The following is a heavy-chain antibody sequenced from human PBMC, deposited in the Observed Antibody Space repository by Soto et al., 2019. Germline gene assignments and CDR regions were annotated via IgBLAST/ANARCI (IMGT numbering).Heavy chain of an antibody. CDR2: IYWDDDK. J-gene: IGHJ3*02. D-gene: IGHD3-22*01. Sequence: QITLKASGPTLLKPTQTLTLTCTFSVFSLTTSGMCVAGIRQPPGKALEWLALIYWDDDKRYSPSLKNRLTIAKDTSKSQVVLTVTNMEAVDTATYYCGYSPTYSSDSRGQKAGGFDIWGQGTLVTVSS. CDR3: GYSPTYSSDSRGQKAGGFDI. CDR1: VFSLTTSGMC. V-gene: IGHV2-5*02.